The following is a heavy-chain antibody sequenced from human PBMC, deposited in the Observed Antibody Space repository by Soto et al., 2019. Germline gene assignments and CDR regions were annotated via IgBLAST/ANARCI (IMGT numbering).Heavy chain of an antibody. J-gene: IGHJ4*02. CDR2: IYYSGST. CDR1: GGSISSGYYY. Sequence: SETLSLTCTVSGGSISSGYYYWSWIRQPPEKGLEWIGYIYYSGSTYYNPSLKSRVTISVDKSKNQFSLKLSSVTAADTAVYYCVLYSSSWYGFDYWGQGTLVTVSS. CDR3: VLYSSSWYGFDY. V-gene: IGHV4-30-4*03. D-gene: IGHD6-13*01.